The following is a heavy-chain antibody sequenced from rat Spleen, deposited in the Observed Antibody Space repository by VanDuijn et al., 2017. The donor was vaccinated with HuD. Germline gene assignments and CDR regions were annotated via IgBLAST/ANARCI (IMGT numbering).Heavy chain of an antibody. V-gene: IGHV5-20*01. CDR1: GFTFSDYD. J-gene: IGHJ1*01. Sequence: EVQLVESDGGLVQPGRSLKLSCAASGFTFSDYDMTWVRQAPTRGLEWVASITYDGSNAYYRDSVKGRFIISRDDAKTTLDLQMDSLRSEDTATYYCTTLSLFWGPGTMVTVSS. CDR3: TTLSLF. CDR2: ITYDGSNA.